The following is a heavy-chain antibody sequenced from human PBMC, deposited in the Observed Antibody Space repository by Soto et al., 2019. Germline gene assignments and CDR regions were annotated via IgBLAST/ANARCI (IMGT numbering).Heavy chain of an antibody. CDR3: ARLSTVATLGFFDY. CDR2: VFYSGSA. CDR1: GGSINSGDYY. V-gene: IGHV4-30-4*01. D-gene: IGHD4-17*01. J-gene: IGHJ4*02. Sequence: SETLSLTCTVSGGSINSGDYYWSWIRQSPGKGLEWIGYVFYSGSAYYKPSLKSRVMISIDTSKNHFSLMLSFVTAADTAVYYCARLSTVATLGFFDYWGQGTLVTAPQ.